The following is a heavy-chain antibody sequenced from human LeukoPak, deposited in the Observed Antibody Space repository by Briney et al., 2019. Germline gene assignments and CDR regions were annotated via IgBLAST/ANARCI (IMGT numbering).Heavy chain of an antibody. J-gene: IGHJ3*02. CDR3: ARDGLLAYCGGDCSGVFDI. CDR2: ITSGSVNK. D-gene: IGHD2-21*01. V-gene: IGHV3-21*01. CDR1: GFTFSSYS. Sequence: GGSLRLSCAASGFTFSSYSMTWVRQAPGKGLEWVALITSGSVNKYYADSVKGRFTVSRDNAKNSLFLRMNSLRAEDTAVYYCARDGLLAYCGGDCSGVFDIWGQGTMVAVSS.